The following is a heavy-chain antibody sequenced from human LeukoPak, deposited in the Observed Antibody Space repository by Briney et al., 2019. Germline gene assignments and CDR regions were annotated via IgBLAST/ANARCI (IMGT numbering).Heavy chain of an antibody. V-gene: IGHV4-38-2*02. D-gene: IGHD2-2*02. Sequence: SETLSLTCTVSGYSISSGYYWGWIRQPPGKGLEWIGSIYHSGSTYYNPSLKSRDTISVDTSKNQFSLKLSSVTAADTAVYYCARDTSEEYQLLYNWFDPWGQGTLVTVSS. CDR1: GYSISSGYY. CDR3: ARDTSEEYQLLYNWFDP. CDR2: IYHSGST. J-gene: IGHJ5*02.